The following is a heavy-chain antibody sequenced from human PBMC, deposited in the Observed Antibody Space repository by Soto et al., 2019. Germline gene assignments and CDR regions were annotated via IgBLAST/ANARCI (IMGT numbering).Heavy chain of an antibody. CDR3: ASHSGDYYYGMDV. Sequence: SETLSLTCAVYGGSFSGYYWNWIRKHPGKGLEWIGYINYSGSTNYNPSLKSRVTISVDTSKNQFSLKLSSVTAADTAVYYCASHSGDYYYGMDVWGQGTTVTVSS. V-gene: IGHV4-59*08. J-gene: IGHJ6*02. CDR2: INYSGST. D-gene: IGHD4-17*01. CDR1: GGSFSGYY.